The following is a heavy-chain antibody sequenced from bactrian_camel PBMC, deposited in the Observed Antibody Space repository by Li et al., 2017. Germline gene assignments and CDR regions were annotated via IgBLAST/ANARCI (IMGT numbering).Heavy chain of an antibody. J-gene: IGHJ4*01. CDR2: IIHDGDTT. V-gene: IGHV3S1*01. Sequence: VQLVESGGGLVQPGGSLRLSCVVSGVTISSYWIYWIRQAPGKGLEWVSCIIHDGDTTSYADSVKGRFTISRDNAKNTPYLQLNSLRTEDTAMYYCAITTVRVCDHVSITFGERGQGTQVTVS. CDR1: GVTISSYW. CDR3: AITTVRVCDHVSITFGE. D-gene: IGHD4*01.